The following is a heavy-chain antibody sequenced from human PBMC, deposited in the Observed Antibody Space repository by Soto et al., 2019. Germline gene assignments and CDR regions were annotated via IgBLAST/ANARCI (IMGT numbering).Heavy chain of an antibody. V-gene: IGHV3-66*01. Sequence: GGSLRLSCAASGFTVSSNYMSWVRQAPGKGLEWVSVIYSGGSTYYADSVKGRFTISRDNSKNTLYLQMNSLRAEDTAVYYCARDLMGYSGYDFGFDYWGQGTLVTVSS. D-gene: IGHD5-12*01. CDR3: ARDLMGYSGYDFGFDY. CDR1: GFTVSSNY. J-gene: IGHJ4*02. CDR2: IYSGGST.